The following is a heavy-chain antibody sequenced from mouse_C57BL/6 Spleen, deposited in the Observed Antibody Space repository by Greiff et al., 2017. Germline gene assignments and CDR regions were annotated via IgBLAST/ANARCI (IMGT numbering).Heavy chain of an antibody. CDR1: GFTFSSYA. D-gene: IGHD2-5*01. J-gene: IGHJ4*01. Sequence: EVQLQESGEGLVKPGGSLKLSCAASGFTFSSYAMSWVRQTPEKRLEWVAYISSGGDYIYYADTVKGRFTISRDNARNTLYLQMSSLKSEDTAMYYCTRAYSNYEAFPMDYWGQGTSVTVSS. CDR2: ISSGGDYI. CDR3: TRAYSNYEAFPMDY. V-gene: IGHV5-9-1*02.